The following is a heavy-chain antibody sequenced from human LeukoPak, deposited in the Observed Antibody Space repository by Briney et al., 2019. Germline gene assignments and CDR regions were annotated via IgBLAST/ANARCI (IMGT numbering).Heavy chain of an antibody. CDR3: ARDYGDYVWSRTSDYYFDY. V-gene: IGHV3-23*01. CDR2: ISGSGGST. D-gene: IGHD4-17*01. CDR1: GFTFRSFA. Sequence: GGSLRLSCAASGFTFRSFAMSWVRQAPGKGLQWVSAISGSGGSTYYADSVKGRFTISRGNSRNTLYLQMNSLRAEDTAIYYCARDYGDYVWSRTSDYYFDYWGQGTLVTVSS. J-gene: IGHJ4*02.